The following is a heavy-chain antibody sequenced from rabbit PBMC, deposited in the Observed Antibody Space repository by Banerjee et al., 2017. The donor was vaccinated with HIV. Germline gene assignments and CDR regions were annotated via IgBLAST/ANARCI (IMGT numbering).Heavy chain of an antibody. Sequence: QEQLVESGGGLVQPEGSLTLTCKASGFDFSSNAMCWVRQAPGKGLEWIACIYVGSSGSTYYASWAKGRFTISKTSSTTVTLQMTSLTAADTATYFCARYTNIGEHFNLLGPGTLVTVS. D-gene: IGHD5-1*01. V-gene: IGHV1S45*01. CDR3: ARYTNIGEHFNL. J-gene: IGHJ4*01. CDR1: GFDFSSNA. CDR2: IYVGSSGST.